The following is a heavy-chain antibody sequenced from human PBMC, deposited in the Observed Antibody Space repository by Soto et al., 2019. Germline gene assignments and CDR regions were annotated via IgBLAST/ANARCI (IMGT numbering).Heavy chain of an antibody. CDR1: GFTFNTYG. CDR2: ISFNGGST. Sequence: EVQLVESGGGLVQPGGSLRLSCAASGFTFNTYGMHWVRQAPGKGLEFVSAISFNGGSTYYANSVKGRFIISRDSSKNTVYLQMGSLRAEDMAVYYCARDGHAAMVKGFDYWGQGTLVTVSS. D-gene: IGHD5-18*01. J-gene: IGHJ4*02. V-gene: IGHV3-64*01. CDR3: ARDGHAAMVKGFDY.